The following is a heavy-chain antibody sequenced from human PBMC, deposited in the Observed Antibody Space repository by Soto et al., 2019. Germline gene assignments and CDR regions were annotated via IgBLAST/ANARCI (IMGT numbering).Heavy chain of an antibody. V-gene: IGHV3-48*02. D-gene: IGHD2-2*01. Sequence: PGGSLRLSYAASGFTFSGYNMNWVRQAPGKGLEWVSYISSSSSTKYYADSVKGRFTISRDNPKNSLYLQMNSLRDEDTAVYYCARDLAHCVSTSYYLFDPWGQGTLVTVSS. CDR1: GFTFSGYN. CDR2: ISSSSSTK. J-gene: IGHJ5*02. CDR3: ARDLAHCVSTSYYLFDP.